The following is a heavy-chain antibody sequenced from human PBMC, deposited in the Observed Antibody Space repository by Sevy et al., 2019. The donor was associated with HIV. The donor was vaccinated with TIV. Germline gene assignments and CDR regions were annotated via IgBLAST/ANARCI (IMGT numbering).Heavy chain of an antibody. V-gene: IGHV1-2*04. J-gene: IGHJ6*03. CDR2: INPNSGGT. CDR3: ARSRAVAGTFYYYYYMDV. D-gene: IGHD6-19*01. CDR1: GYTFTGYY. Sequence: ASVKVSCKASGYTFTGYYMHWVRQAPGQGLEWMGWINPNSGGTNNAQKFQGWVTMTRDTSISTAYMELSRLRFDDTAVYYCARSRAVAGTFYYYYYMDVWGKGTTVTVSS.